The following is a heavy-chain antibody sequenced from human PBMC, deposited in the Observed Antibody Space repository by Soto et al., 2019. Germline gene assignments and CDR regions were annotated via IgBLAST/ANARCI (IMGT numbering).Heavy chain of an antibody. J-gene: IGHJ4*02. CDR2: INSDGSST. Sequence: EVQLVESGGGLVQPGGSLRLSCAASGFTFSSYWMHWVRQAPGKGLVWVSRINSDGSSTTYADSVKGRFTISRDHAKNTLYLQMNSLRAEDTAVYYCARVVTCSSTSCYSVFDYWGQGTLVTVSS. CDR1: GFTFSSYW. V-gene: IGHV3-74*03. D-gene: IGHD2-2*01. CDR3: ARVVTCSSTSCYSVFDY.